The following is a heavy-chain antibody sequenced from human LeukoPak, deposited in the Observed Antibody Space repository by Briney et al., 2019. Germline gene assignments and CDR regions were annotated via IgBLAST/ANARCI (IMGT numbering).Heavy chain of an antibody. D-gene: IGHD3-3*01. J-gene: IGHJ6*03. CDR3: ARLYYDSWSGYYNDFYYMDV. CDR1: GGSISSYY. V-gene: IGHV4-59*12. Sequence: PSETLSLTCTVSGGSISSYYWSWIRQPPGKGLEWIGYIYYSGSTNYNPSLKSRVTISVDTSKNQFSLNLNSVTAADTAVYYCARLYYDSWSGYYNDFYYMDVWGKGTTVTVSS. CDR2: IYYSGST.